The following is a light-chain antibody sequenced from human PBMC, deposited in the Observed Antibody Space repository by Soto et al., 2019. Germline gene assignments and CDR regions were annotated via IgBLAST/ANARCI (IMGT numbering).Light chain of an antibody. V-gene: IGLV2-14*01. CDR3: SSYTFSSTPVV. CDR2: EVN. Sequence: QSALTQPASVSGSPGQSITISCTGTRSDVGGYNFVSWYQQHPGKAPRLMIFEVNNRPSGVSDRFSGSKSGNTASLTISGLQAEDEADYYCSSYTFSSTPVVFGGGTKLTVL. CDR1: RSDVGGYNF. J-gene: IGLJ3*02.